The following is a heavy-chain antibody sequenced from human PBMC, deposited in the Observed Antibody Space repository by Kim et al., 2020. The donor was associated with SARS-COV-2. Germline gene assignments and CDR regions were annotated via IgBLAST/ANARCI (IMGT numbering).Heavy chain of an antibody. CDR3: ASFSTSAAASSGY. J-gene: IGHJ4*02. D-gene: IGHD6-13*01. V-gene: IGHV3-11*06. Sequence: YAGSVRGRFTHSRDNAKNSLYLQMNSLRAEDTAVYYCASFSTSAAASSGYWGQGTLVTVSS.